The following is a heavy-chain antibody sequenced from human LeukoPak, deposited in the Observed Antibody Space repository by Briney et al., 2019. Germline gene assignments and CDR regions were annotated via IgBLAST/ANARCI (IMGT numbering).Heavy chain of an antibody. Sequence: ASVKVSCKASGGTFSSYAISWVRQAPGQGLEWMGRIIPILGIANYAQKFQGRVTMTEDTSTDTAYMELSSLRSEDTAVYYCATTGSTMVRGVIKNYGMDVWGQGTTVTVSS. J-gene: IGHJ6*02. CDR3: ATTGSTMVRGVIKNYGMDV. CDR1: GGTFSSYA. D-gene: IGHD3-10*01. V-gene: IGHV1-69*04. CDR2: IIPILGIA.